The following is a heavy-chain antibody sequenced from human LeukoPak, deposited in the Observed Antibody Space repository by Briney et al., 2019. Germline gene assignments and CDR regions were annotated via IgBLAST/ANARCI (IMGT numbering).Heavy chain of an antibody. V-gene: IGHV4-30-2*01. Sequence: PSQTLSLTCTVSGGSISSGGYYWSWIRQPPGKGLEWIGYIYHSGSTYYNPSLKSRVTISVDRSKNQFSLKLSSVTAADTAVYYCARGAPLGIPFDYWGQGTLVTVSS. J-gene: IGHJ4*02. CDR3: ARGAPLGIPFDY. CDR1: GGSISSGGYY. D-gene: IGHD3-16*01. CDR2: IYHSGST.